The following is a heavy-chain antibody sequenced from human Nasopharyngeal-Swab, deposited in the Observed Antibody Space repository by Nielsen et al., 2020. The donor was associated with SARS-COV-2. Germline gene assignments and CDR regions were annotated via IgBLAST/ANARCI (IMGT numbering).Heavy chain of an antibody. D-gene: IGHD2-15*01. CDR2: ISGSGGST. V-gene: IGHV3-23*01. Sequence: VRQAPGKGLEWGSAISGSGGSTYYADSVKGRFTISRDNSKNTLYLQMNSLRAEDTAVYYCAKGSRGYCSGGSCYLYYFDYWGQGTLVTVSS. CDR3: AKGSRGYCSGGSCYLYYFDY. J-gene: IGHJ4*02.